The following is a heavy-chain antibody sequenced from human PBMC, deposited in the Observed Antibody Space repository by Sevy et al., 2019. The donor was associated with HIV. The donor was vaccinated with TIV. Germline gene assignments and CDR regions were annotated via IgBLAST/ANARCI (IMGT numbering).Heavy chain of an antibody. V-gene: IGHV3-7*01. J-gene: IGHJ4*02. D-gene: IGHD2-15*01. CDR2: IKQEGSEK. CDR3: ARGLGGSSGCLDY. CDR1: GFTFSSNW. Sequence: GGSLRLSCTASGFTFSSNWMTWVRQAPGKGLEWVANIKQEGSEKNDVDSVKGRFTISRDNAKNSLYLQMNSLRAEETAVYYCARGLGGSSGCLDYWGQGTLVTVSS.